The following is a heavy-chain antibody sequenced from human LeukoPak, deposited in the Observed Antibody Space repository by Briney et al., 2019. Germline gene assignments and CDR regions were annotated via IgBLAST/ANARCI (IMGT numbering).Heavy chain of an antibody. J-gene: IGHJ4*02. V-gene: IGHV4-31*03. CDR1: GGSISSGGYY. CDR3: ARDSPSYYDSSGYDY. Sequence: PSETLSLTCTVSGGSISSGGYYWSWIRQHPGKGLEWIGYIYHSGSTYYNPSLKSRVTISVDTSKNQFSPKLSSVTAADTAVYYCARDSPSYYDSSGYDYWGQGTLVTVSS. D-gene: IGHD3-22*01. CDR2: IYHSGST.